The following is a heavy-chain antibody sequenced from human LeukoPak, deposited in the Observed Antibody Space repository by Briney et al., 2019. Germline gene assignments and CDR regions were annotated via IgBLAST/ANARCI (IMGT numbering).Heavy chain of an antibody. Sequence: SETLSLTCTLSGGSISSYYWSWIRQPPGRGVEWIGYIYYSGSTNYNPSLKSRVTISVDTSKNQFSLKLSSVTAADTAVYYCARVDTAMVTDYWGQGTLVTVSS. D-gene: IGHD5-18*01. CDR2: IYYSGST. J-gene: IGHJ4*02. CDR1: GGSISSYY. CDR3: ARVDTAMVTDY. V-gene: IGHV4-59*01.